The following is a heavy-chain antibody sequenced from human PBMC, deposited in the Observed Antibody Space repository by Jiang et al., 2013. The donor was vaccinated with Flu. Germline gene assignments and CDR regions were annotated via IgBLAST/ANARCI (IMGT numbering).Heavy chain of an antibody. CDR2: INTNTGNP. V-gene: IGHV7-4-1*02. J-gene: IGHJ6*02. CDR3: AREVYYGSGSYYGMDV. Sequence: VRQAPGQGLEWMGWINTNTGNPTYAQGFTGRFVFSLDTSVSTAYLQISSLKAEDTAVYYCAREVYYGSGSYYGMDVWGQGTTVTVSS. D-gene: IGHD3-10*01.